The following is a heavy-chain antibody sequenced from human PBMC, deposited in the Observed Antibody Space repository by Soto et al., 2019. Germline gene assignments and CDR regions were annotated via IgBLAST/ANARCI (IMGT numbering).Heavy chain of an antibody. D-gene: IGHD5-18*01. CDR3: ARDDTAMVIFDY. CDR2: ISATNGNT. Sequence: QVPLVQSGAKVKKPGASVNISCKASGYTFTRYAMHWVRQAPGQRLEWMGSISATNGNTKYSQKFQGRVTITRDTSASTAYMELSSLRSEDTAVYYCARDDTAMVIFDYWGQGTLVTVSS. V-gene: IGHV1-3*01. J-gene: IGHJ4*02. CDR1: GYTFTRYA.